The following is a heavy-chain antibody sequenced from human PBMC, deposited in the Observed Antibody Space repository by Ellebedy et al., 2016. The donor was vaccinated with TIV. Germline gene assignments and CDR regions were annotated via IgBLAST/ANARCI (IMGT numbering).Heavy chain of an antibody. CDR3: ARGGKLWNTAMVNDAFDI. D-gene: IGHD5-18*01. Sequence: MPSETLSLTCTVSGGSISSSTYYWGWIRQSPGKGLEWIGNLYYSGSTYYNPSLKSRVTISVDTYKKHFSLKLSFVTAADTAVYCGARGGKLWNTAMVNDAFDIWGQGTMVTVSS. CDR1: GGSISSSTYY. J-gene: IGHJ3*02. V-gene: IGHV4-39*02. CDR2: LYYSGST.